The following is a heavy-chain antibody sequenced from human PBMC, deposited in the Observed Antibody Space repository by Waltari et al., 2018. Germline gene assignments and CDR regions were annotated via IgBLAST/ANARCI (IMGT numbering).Heavy chain of an antibody. CDR2: INHSGST. V-gene: IGHV4-34*01. CDR3: ARSYGLLGITSGPHMDV. Sequence: QVQLQQWGAGLLKPSETLSLTCAVYGGSFSGYYLSWIRQPPGKGLEWIGEINHSGSTNNNPSLKSRVTISVDTSTNQFSLKLSSVTAADTAVYYCARSYGLLGITSGPHMDVWGKGTTVTISS. J-gene: IGHJ6*03. D-gene: IGHD7-27*01. CDR1: GGSFSGYY.